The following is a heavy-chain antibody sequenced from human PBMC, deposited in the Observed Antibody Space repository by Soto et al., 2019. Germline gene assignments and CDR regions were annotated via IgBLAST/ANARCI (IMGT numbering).Heavy chain of an antibody. V-gene: IGHV3-9*01. CDR2: ISYNSGSI. Sequence: EVQLVESGGGLVQPGRSLRLSCAASGFAFDEYTIHWVRQAPGKGLEWVSGISYNSGSIGYADSVKGRFTISRDNAKNSLDLQRNGLRAEDTALYYCAKDVFQWLRSGWGGFDLWGQGTLVTVSS. D-gene: IGHD5-12*01. CDR3: AKDVFQWLRSGWGGFDL. CDR1: GFAFDEYT. J-gene: IGHJ4*02.